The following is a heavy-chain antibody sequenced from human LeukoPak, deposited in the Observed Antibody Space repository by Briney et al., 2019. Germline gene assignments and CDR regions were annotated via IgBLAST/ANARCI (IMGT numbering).Heavy chain of an antibody. CDR3: ARRFGELSSNEHTTRFDP. J-gene: IGHJ5*02. V-gene: IGHV4-34*01. Sequence: SETLSLTCAVYGGSFSGYYWSWIRQPPGKGLEWIGEINHSGSTNYNPSLKSRVTISVDTSKNQFSLRLSSVTAADTAVYYCARRFGELSSNEHTTRFDPWGQGTLVTVSS. CDR2: INHSGST. CDR1: GGSFSGYY. D-gene: IGHD3-10*01.